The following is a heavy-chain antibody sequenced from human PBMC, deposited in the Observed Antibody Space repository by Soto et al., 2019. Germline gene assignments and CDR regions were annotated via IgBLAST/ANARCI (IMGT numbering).Heavy chain of an antibody. Sequence: EVQVLDSGGGLVQPGGSLRLSCAASGFTFNNYAMNWVLQAPGKGLEWVATISGTGGSTYYADSVKGRFTISRDNSKNTLDLQLNSLRVEDTAVYYCAKDRLGGNFDYWGQGTQVTVSS. CDR2: ISGTGGST. CDR1: GFTFNNYA. CDR3: AKDRLGGNFDY. J-gene: IGHJ4*02. V-gene: IGHV3-23*01.